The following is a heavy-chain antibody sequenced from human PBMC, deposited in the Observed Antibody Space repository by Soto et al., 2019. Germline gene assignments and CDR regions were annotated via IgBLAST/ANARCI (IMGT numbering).Heavy chain of an antibody. CDR1: GYTFSSYD. J-gene: IGHJ4*02. Sequence: QVQLVQSGAEVKKPGASVKVSCKASGYTFSSYDINWVRQATGQGLEWMGWLNPNSGDTGYAQKFQGTVTLTRNTSINTAYIELSSLTSDDTAVYYCATSGGGWYLYWGQGTRVTVSS. D-gene: IGHD6-19*01. CDR3: ATSGGGWYLY. CDR2: LNPNSGDT. V-gene: IGHV1-8*01.